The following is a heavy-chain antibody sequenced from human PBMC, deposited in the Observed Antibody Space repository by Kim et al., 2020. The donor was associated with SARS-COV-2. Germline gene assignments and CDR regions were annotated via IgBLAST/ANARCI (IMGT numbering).Heavy chain of an antibody. CDR1: GFTFSSYS. Sequence: GGSLRLSCAASGFTFSSYSMNWVRQAPGKGLEWVSYISSSSSTIYYADSVKGRFTISRDNAKNSLYLQMNSLRDEDTAVYYCARGIYDSSGGYYYYGMDVWGQGTTVTVSS. CDR3: ARGIYDSSGGYYYYGMDV. J-gene: IGHJ6*02. CDR2: ISSSSSTI. V-gene: IGHV3-48*02. D-gene: IGHD3-22*01.